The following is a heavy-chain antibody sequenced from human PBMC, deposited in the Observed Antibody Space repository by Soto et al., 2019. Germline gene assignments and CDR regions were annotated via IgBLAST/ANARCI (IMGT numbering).Heavy chain of an antibody. Sequence: EVQLVESGGGLVQPGRSLRLSCAASGFTFDDYAMHWVRQAPGKGLEGVSGISWNSGSIGYADSVKGRFTIARDNAKKSVYLQMNSLRAEETALYYCAKDMVDSSGLYVFDYWGQGTLVTVSS. V-gene: IGHV3-9*01. J-gene: IGHJ4*02. CDR1: GFTFDDYA. CDR2: ISWNSGSI. D-gene: IGHD6-19*01. CDR3: AKDMVDSSGLYVFDY.